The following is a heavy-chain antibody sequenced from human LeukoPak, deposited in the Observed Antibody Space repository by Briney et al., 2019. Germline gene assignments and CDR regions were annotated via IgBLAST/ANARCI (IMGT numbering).Heavy chain of an antibody. Sequence: ASMKVSCKASGYTFTSYDINWVRQATGQGLEWMGWMNPSSGNTGYVQKFQGRVTMTRNTSISTAYMEVSSLRSEDTAVYYCARGLAAAGTGYWGQGTLVTVSS. V-gene: IGHV1-8*01. CDR2: MNPSSGNT. D-gene: IGHD6-13*01. CDR3: ARGLAAAGTGY. CDR1: GYTFTSYD. J-gene: IGHJ4*02.